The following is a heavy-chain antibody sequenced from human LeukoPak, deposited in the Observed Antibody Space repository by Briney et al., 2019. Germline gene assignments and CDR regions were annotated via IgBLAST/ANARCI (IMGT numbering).Heavy chain of an antibody. CDR2: IKQDGSEK. D-gene: IGHD3-22*01. Sequence: QPGGSLRLSCAASGFTFSSYWMSWVRQAPGKGLEWVANIKQDGSEKYYVDSVKGRFTISRDNAKNSLYLQMNSLRAEDTAVYYCASLRRYYDSSGYKYYFDYWGQGTLVTVSS. CDR1: GFTFSSYW. V-gene: IGHV3-7*01. CDR3: ASLRRYYDSSGYKYYFDY. J-gene: IGHJ4*02.